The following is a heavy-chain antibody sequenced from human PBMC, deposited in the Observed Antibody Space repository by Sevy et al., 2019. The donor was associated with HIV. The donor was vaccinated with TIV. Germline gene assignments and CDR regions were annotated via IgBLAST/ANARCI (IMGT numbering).Heavy chain of an antibody. Sequence: GGSLRLSCAGSGFTFSNTWMSWVRQAPGKGLEWIGRIKSKTDGGTTDYAAPMKGRFSISRDDSKNKLFLQMNSRKTEDTAVYYCTTQWFWGQGTLVTVSS. V-gene: IGHV3-15*01. CDR3: TTQWF. CDR2: IKSKTDGGTT. J-gene: IGHJ4*02. D-gene: IGHD3-22*01. CDR1: GFTFSNTW.